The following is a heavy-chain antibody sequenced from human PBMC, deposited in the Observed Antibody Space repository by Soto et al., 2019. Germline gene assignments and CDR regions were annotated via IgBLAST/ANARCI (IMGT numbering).Heavy chain of an antibody. V-gene: IGHV1-46*01. CDR1: GYTFTSYY. Sequence: ASVKVSCKASGYTFTSYYMHWVRQAPGQGLEWMGIINPSGGSTSYAQKFQGRVTMTRDTSTSTVYMELSSLRSEDTAVYYCARDAIAVAGTLLNAFDIWGQGTMVTVSS. CDR2: INPSGGST. CDR3: ARDAIAVAGTLLNAFDI. D-gene: IGHD6-19*01. J-gene: IGHJ3*02.